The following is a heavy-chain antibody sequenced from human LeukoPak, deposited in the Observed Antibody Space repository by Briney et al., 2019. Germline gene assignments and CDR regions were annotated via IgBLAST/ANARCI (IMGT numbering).Heavy chain of an antibody. CDR3: AKVGWSMVRGEGY. Sequence: GGSLRLSCAASGFTFSSYARSWVRQAPGKGLEWVSAISGSGGSTYYADSVKGRFTISRDNSKNTLYLQMNSLRAEDTAVYYCAKVGWSMVRGEGYWGQGTLVTVSS. J-gene: IGHJ4*02. V-gene: IGHV3-23*01. CDR2: ISGSGGST. D-gene: IGHD3-10*01. CDR1: GFTFSSYA.